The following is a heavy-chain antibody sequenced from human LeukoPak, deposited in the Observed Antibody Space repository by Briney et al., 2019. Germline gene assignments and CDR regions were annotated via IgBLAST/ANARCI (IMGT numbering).Heavy chain of an antibody. CDR3: AGDIYCSGGSCYGDIDY. CDR1: GFTFSSYW. D-gene: IGHD2-15*01. Sequence: PGGSLRLSCAASGFTFSSYWMSWVRQAPGKGLEWVANIKQDGSEKYYVDSVKGRFTISRDNAKNSLYLQMNSLRAEDTAVYYCAGDIYCSGGSCYGDIDYWGQGTLVTVPS. V-gene: IGHV3-7*01. CDR2: IKQDGSEK. J-gene: IGHJ4*02.